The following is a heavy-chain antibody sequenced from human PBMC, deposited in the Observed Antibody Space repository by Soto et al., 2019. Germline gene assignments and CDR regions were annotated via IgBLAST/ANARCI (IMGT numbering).Heavy chain of an antibody. J-gene: IGHJ5*02. CDR1: GFTFSSYG. D-gene: IGHD3-22*01. V-gene: IGHV3-30*03. CDR2: ISYDGSNK. Sequence: GGSLRLSCAASGFTFSSYGMHWVRQAPGKGLEWVAVISYDGSNKYYADSVKGRFTISRDNSKNTLYLQMISLRAEDTAVYYCARLVVITNWFDPWGQGTLVTVSS. CDR3: ARLVVITNWFDP.